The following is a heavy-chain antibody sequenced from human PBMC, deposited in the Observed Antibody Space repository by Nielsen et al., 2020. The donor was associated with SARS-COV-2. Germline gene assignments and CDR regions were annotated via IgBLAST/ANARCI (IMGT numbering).Heavy chain of an antibody. Sequence: GGSLRLSCVASGFTFSSHWMHWVRQVPGKGLLWLSRINNDGSSTSYADSVKGRFTISRDNAKNTLWLEMNSLRVDDTAVYYCVGDTGGRWGELWGQGTPVTVSS. CDR3: VGDTGGRWGEL. V-gene: IGHV3-74*01. CDR2: INNDGSST. CDR1: GFTFSSHW. D-gene: IGHD2-15*01. J-gene: IGHJ4*02.